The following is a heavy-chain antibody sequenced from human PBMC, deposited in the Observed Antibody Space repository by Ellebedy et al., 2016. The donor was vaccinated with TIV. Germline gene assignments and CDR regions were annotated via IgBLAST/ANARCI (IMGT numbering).Heavy chain of an antibody. CDR3: ASGFRHYGAYDI. J-gene: IGHJ3*02. D-gene: IGHD5-12*01. CDR1: GFTFSSYA. CDR2: ISDNGDST. V-gene: IGHV3-23*01. Sequence: GESLKISXAASGFTFSSYAMTWVRQAPGKGLEWISAISDNGDSTFYADSVRGRFSISRDNSKNTLYLQMNSLRGEDTAIYYCASGFRHYGAYDIWGQGTMVTVSS.